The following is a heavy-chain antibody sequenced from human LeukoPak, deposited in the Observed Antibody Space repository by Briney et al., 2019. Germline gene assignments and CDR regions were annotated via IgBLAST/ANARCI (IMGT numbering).Heavy chain of an antibody. CDR2: ISNSGGST. J-gene: IGHJ4*02. D-gene: IGHD3-22*01. CDR3: AKKASSGYYYAFDY. CDR1: GFTFSSYA. V-gene: IGHV3-23*01. Sequence: PGGSLRLSCAASGFTFSSYAMSWVRQGPGKGLEWVSAISNSGGSTYYADSVKGRFTISKDNSKNTLYLEMNSLSAEDTAVYYCAKKASSGYYYAFDYWGQGTLVTVSS.